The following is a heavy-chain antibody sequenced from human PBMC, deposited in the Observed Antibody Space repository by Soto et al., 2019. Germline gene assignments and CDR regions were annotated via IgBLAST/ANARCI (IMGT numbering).Heavy chain of an antibody. J-gene: IGHJ4*02. Sequence: SVKVSCKASGGTFSSYTISWVRQAPGQGLEWMGRIIPILGIANYAQKFQGRVTITADKSTSTAYMELSSLRSEDTAVYYCASGWGGGNWDFDYWGQGTLVTVSS. CDR2: IIPILGIA. CDR3: ASGWGGGNWDFDY. D-gene: IGHD2-15*01. CDR1: GGTFSSYT. V-gene: IGHV1-69*02.